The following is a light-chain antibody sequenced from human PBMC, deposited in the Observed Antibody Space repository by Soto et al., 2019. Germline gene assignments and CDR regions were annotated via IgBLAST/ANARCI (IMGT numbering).Light chain of an antibody. CDR1: QSISTY. CDR3: QQTYSTPPT. CDR2: AAS. J-gene: IGKJ1*01. V-gene: IGKV1-39*01. Sequence: DIQMTQSPSSLSASVGDRVTITCRASQSISTYLNWYQQKAGLAPKLLIYAASSLQSGVPSRFSGCGSGTDFTLTISSLQPEDFATYYCQQTYSTPPTFGQGTKVDIK.